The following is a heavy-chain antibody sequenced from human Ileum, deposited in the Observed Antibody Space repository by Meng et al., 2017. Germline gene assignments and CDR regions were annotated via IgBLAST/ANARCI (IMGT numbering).Heavy chain of an antibody. D-gene: IGHD2-8*01. CDR2: IYSNGNT. Sequence: QVQLQESGPRLVKHSQTLSLTCTVPGGSISSGDYYWSWVRQSPGKGPEWIGYIYSNGNTYSNPSLRGRLMISIDTSKNQFSLKLSSVTAADTAVYYCARAPKYCTNAVCSRPLDSWGQGTLVTVSS. J-gene: IGHJ4*02. CDR1: GGSISSGDYY. V-gene: IGHV4-30-4*01. CDR3: ARAPKYCTNAVCSRPLDS.